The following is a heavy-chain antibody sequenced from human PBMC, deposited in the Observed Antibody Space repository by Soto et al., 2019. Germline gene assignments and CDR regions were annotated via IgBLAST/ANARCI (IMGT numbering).Heavy chain of an antibody. V-gene: IGHV1-69*01. CDR1: GGTFSRHA. CDR2: IIPIFGTA. J-gene: IGHJ4*02. CDR3: ARGWGYDSNDYYYAY. D-gene: IGHD3-22*01. Sequence: QVQLVKSGAAVRQPGSSVKVSCKASGGTFSRHAISWVRQAPGQGLEWMGGIIPIFGTANHAQKFQGRVTIIADESTSTVYMELSSLRSEDTAMYYCARGWGYDSNDYYYAYWGQGTLVIVSS.